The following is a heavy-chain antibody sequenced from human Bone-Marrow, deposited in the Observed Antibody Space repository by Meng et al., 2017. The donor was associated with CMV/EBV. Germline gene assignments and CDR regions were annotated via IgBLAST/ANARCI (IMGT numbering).Heavy chain of an antibody. D-gene: IGHD3-3*01. CDR2: ISSSGSTI. CDR1: GFTFSSYE. V-gene: IGHV3-48*03. CDR3: ARGENFWSGYYYYYGMDV. J-gene: IGHJ6*02. Sequence: GESLKISCAASGFTFSSYEMNWVRQAPGKGLEWVPYISSSGSTIYYADSVKGRFIISRDNAKNSLYLQMNSLRAEDTAVYYCARGENFWSGYYYYYGMDVWGQGTTVTVSS.